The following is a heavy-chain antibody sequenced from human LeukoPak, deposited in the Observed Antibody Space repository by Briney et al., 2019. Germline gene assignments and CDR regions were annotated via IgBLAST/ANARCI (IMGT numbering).Heavy chain of an antibody. J-gene: IGHJ4*02. CDR2: ISGSGDNM. D-gene: IGHD5-18*01. Sequence: GGSLRLSCLASKFTFNNYAMTWVRQAPGKGLEWVSSISGSGDNMDYADSVKGRFTISRDNSENTLYLQMNSLRAEDTAVYYCAGSELYKYGLDYWGQGTLVTVSS. CDR3: AGSELYKYGLDY. CDR1: KFTFNNYA. V-gene: IGHV3-23*01.